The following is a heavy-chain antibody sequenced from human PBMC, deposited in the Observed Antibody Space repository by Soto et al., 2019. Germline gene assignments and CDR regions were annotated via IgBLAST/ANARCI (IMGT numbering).Heavy chain of an antibody. D-gene: IGHD1-1*01. V-gene: IGHV1-46*01. CDR2: INPSGGST. Sequence: ASVKGSCKASGYTLTSYYMHWVRQAPGQGLEWMGIINPSGGSTSYAQKFQGRVTMTRDTSTSTVYMELSSLRSEDTAVYYCARDVGGTTYPYYMDVWGKGTTVTVSS. J-gene: IGHJ6*03. CDR1: GYTLTSYY. CDR3: ARDVGGTTYPYYMDV.